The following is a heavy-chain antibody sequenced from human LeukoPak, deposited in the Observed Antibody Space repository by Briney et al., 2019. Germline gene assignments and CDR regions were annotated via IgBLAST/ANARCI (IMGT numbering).Heavy chain of an antibody. Sequence: PGGSLRLSCAASGFTFSSYSMNWVRQAPGKGLEWVSYISSSSSTIYYADSVKGRFTISRDNAKNSRYLQMNSLRDEDTAVYYCARDLGAGQWPYYFDYWGQGTLVTVSS. CDR3: ARDLGAGQWPYYFDY. D-gene: IGHD6-19*01. CDR2: ISSSSSTI. CDR1: GFTFSSYS. J-gene: IGHJ4*02. V-gene: IGHV3-48*02.